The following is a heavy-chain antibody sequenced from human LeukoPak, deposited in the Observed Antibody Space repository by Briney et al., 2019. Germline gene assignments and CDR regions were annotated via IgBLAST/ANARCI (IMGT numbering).Heavy chain of an antibody. V-gene: IGHV3-15*01. CDR2: IKSKTDDGTT. CDR3: ATGAAYSSAWTIDY. CDR1: GFTFSSYA. J-gene: IGHJ4*02. Sequence: GGSLILSCAASGFTFSSYAMHWVRQAPGKGLEWVGRIKSKTDDGTTDYAAPVKGRFTISRDDSKNTLYLQMSSLKTEDTAVYFCATGAAYSSAWTIDYWGQGTLVTVSS. D-gene: IGHD6-19*01.